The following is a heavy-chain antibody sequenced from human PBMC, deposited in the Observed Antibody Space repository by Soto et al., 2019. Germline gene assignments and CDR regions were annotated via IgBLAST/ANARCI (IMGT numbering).Heavy chain of an antibody. V-gene: IGHV4-59*01. J-gene: IGHJ4*02. D-gene: IGHD3-16*01. CDR3: ARGGRGSGLYFLYYFDL. CDR2: IYHTGST. CDR1: AGSLSNYY. Sequence: TLSLTCSVSAGSLSNYYWTWIRQSPGKGLEWIGEIYHTGSTKYNPSLKSRVAISVDMSKNQFSLTLSSVTPADTAVYYCARGGRGSGLYFLYYFDLWGQGTLVTVSS.